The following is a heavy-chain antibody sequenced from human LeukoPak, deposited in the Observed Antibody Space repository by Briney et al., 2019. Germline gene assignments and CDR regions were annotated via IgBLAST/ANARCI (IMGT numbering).Heavy chain of an antibody. V-gene: IGHV4-38-2*01. J-gene: IGHJ4*02. D-gene: IGHD1-26*01. Sequence: SETLSLTCAVSGYTISSGYYWGWIRQPPGKGLEWIGSIYHSGSTYYNPSLKSRVTISVDTSKNQFSLKLSSVTAADTAVYYCASWDSRMYYFDYWGQGTLVTVSS. CDR2: IYHSGST. CDR1: GYTISSGYY. CDR3: ASWDSRMYYFDY.